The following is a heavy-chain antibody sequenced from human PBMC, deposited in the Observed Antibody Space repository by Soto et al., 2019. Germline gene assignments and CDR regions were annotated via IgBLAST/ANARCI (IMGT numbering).Heavy chain of an antibody. CDR2: ISVTGNTT. D-gene: IGHD2-8*01. Sequence: PGGSLRLSCAASGFTFSSYAMTWVRQAPGKGLEWVSTISVTGNTTYSADSVKGRFTISRDNSKNTLYLQMNSLRTEDTAVYYCVKAVYLLDFDYWGQGTLVTVSS. J-gene: IGHJ4*02. CDR3: VKAVYLLDFDY. CDR1: GFTFSSYA. V-gene: IGHV3-23*01.